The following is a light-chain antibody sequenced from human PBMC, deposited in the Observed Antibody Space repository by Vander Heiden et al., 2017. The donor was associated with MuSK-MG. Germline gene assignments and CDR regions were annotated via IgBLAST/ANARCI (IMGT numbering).Light chain of an antibody. CDR1: KLGNKY. Sequence: SYELTQPPSVSVSPGQTASIACPGDKLGNKYGCWYQQKPGQSPVLVIYQDGQRPSGIPERFSGSNSGNTATLTISGTQAMDEGDYYCQAWDSRTGVVFGGGTKLTVL. V-gene: IGLV3-1*01. CDR3: QAWDSRTGVV. J-gene: IGLJ2*01. CDR2: QDG.